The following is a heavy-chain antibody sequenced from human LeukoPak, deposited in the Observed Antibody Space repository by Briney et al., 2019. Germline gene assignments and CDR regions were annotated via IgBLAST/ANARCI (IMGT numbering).Heavy chain of an antibody. V-gene: IGHV4-34*01. CDR2: INHSGST. D-gene: IGHD2-2*01. Sequence: SETLSLTCAVYGGSFSGYYWSWIRQPPGKGLERIGEINHSGSTNYNPSLKSRVTISVDTSKNQFSLKLSSVTAADTAVYYCARDLVVDYYGMDVWGQGTTVTVSS. J-gene: IGHJ6*02. CDR3: ARDLVVDYYGMDV. CDR1: GGSFSGYY.